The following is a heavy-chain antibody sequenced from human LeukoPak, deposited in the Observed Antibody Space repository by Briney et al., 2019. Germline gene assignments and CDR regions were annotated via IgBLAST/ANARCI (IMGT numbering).Heavy chain of an antibody. V-gene: IGHV3-33*08. Sequence: PGGSLRLSCAASGFTFSSYWMNWARQAPGKGLEWVAVIWSHGNRKHHSDSVEGRFAISRDNSKNILYLQMNNLRAEDTALYYCARDSAADDNDFDVWGQGTMVTVSS. CDR3: ARDSAADDNDFDV. D-gene: IGHD6-25*01. CDR1: GFTFSSYW. CDR2: IWSHGNRK. J-gene: IGHJ3*01.